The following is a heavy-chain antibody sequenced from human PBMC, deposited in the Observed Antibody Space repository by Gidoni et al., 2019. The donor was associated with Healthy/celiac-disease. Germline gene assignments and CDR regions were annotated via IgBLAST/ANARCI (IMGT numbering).Heavy chain of an antibody. CDR1: GGSFSGYY. J-gene: IGHJ4*02. D-gene: IGHD3-10*01. CDR3: ARSDQYYYGSGRKYYFDY. V-gene: IGHV4-34*01. Sequence: QVQLQQWGAGLLKPSETLSLTCAVYGGSFSGYYWSWIRQPPGKGLEWIGEINHSGSTNYNPSLKSRVTISVDTSKNQFSLKLSSVTAADTAVYYCARSDQYYYGSGRKYYFDYWGQGTLVTVSS. CDR2: INHSGST.